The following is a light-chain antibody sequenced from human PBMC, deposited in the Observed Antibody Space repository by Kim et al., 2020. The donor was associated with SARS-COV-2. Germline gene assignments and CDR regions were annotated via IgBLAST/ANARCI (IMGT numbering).Light chain of an antibody. CDR1: QSLLHSNGDNY. Sequence: PASISCRSSQSLLHSNGDNYVDWYLQKPGQSPQLLIYLGSNRAAGVPDRFSGSGSGTDFTLNISRVEAEDVGVYYCMQALQTPPTFGQGTKVDIK. CDR3: MQALQTPPT. J-gene: IGKJ1*01. CDR2: LGS. V-gene: IGKV2-28*01.